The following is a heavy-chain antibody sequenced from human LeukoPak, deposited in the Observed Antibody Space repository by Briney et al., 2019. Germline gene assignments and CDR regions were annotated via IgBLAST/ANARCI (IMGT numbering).Heavy chain of an antibody. CDR2: ISGSGACT. J-gene: IGHJ4*02. CDR1: GFTFSSDA. Sequence: GGSLRLSCAASGFTFSSDAMSWVRQAPGKGLEWVSAISGSGACTYYADSVKGRFTISRDNSKNTLYLQMNSLRIEDMAVYYCAKDNGLVGAEGKFDNWGQGTLVTVSS. CDR3: AKDNGLVGAEGKFDN. D-gene: IGHD1-26*01. V-gene: IGHV3-23*01.